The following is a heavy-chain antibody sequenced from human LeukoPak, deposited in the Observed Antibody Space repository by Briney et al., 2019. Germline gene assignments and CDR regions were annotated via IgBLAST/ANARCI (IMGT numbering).Heavy chain of an antibody. Sequence: SETLSLTCAVYGGSFSGYYWSWIRQPPGKGLEWIGEINHSGSTNYNPSLKSRVTISVDTSKNQFSLKLSSVTAADTAVYYCARGRYCSSTSCYRYYYYMVVWGKGTTVTVSS. CDR1: GGSFSGYY. J-gene: IGHJ6*03. CDR3: ARGRYCSSTSCYRYYYYMVV. D-gene: IGHD2-2*01. V-gene: IGHV4-34*01. CDR2: INHSGST.